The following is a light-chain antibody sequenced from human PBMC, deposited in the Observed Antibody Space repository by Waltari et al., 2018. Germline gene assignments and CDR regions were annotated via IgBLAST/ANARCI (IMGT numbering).Light chain of an antibody. J-gene: IGLJ3*02. CDR1: SSDIGRYDS. Sequence: QSALTQPAAVSGSPGQSVTISCTGASSDIGRYDSVSWYQQHPGNAPKIVISDVSKRPSGVSDRFSGSKSGDTASLTISGLQFEDEADYYCCSYAGNYVWVFGGGTRLTVL. CDR2: DVS. V-gene: IGLV2-23*02. CDR3: CSYAGNYVWV.